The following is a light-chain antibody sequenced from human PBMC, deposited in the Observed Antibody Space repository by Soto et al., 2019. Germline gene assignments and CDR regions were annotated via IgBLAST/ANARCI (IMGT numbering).Light chain of an antibody. V-gene: IGKV3-15*01. CDR3: QQYNDWPPVFT. CDR1: QSVRSN. CDR2: GAS. Sequence: EIVMTQSPATLSVSPGERATLSCRASQSVRSNLAWYQQKPGQAPRLLIYGASTRATGIPARFSGSGSGTEFNLTISSRQSEDFAVYYCQQYNDWPPVFTLGPGTKVDIK. J-gene: IGKJ3*01.